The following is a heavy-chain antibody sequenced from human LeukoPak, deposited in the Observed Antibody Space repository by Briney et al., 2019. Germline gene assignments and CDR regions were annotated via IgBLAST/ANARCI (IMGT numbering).Heavy chain of an antibody. V-gene: IGHV4-38-2*02. CDR3: ARYDVWGSYRAFDY. CDR1: GYSISSGYY. J-gene: IGHJ4*02. CDR2: IYHSGST. Sequence: PSETLSLTCTVSGYSISSGYYWGWIRQPPGKGLEWIGSIYHSGSTYYNPSLKSRVTISVDTSKNQFSLRLSSVTAADTAVYYCARYDVWGSYRAFDYWGQGTLVTVSS. D-gene: IGHD3-16*02.